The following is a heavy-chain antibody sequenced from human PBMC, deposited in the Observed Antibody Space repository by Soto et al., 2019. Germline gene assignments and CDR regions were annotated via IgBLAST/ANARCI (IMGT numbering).Heavy chain of an antibody. CDR3: ANDCEYCDHPRCLGY. D-gene: IGHD2-21*01. CDR2: ISRCGDTP. Sequence: GVALRLSCAASRFCFSNYAMSWVRQAPGKGQEWVAAISRCGDTPYYADSVNGRFTTSRNNARNTRSQQRTGLRVEDTDLYYCANDCEYCDHPRCLGYWCEGTLVTVSS. V-gene: IGHV3-23*01. CDR1: RFCFSNYA. J-gene: IGHJ4*02.